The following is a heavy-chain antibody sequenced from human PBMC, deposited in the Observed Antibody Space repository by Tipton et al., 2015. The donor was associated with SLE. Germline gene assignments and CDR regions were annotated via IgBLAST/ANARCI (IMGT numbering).Heavy chain of an antibody. CDR1: GGSISSGGYS. D-gene: IGHD4-17*01. V-gene: IGHV4-30-2*01. CDR3: ARTTVTTSDAFDI. CDR2: IYHSGST. J-gene: IGHJ3*02. Sequence: TLSLTCAVSGGSISSGGYSWSWIRQPPGKGLEWIGYIYHSGSTYYNPSLKSRVTISVDRSKNQFSLKLSSVTAADTAVYYCARTTVTTSDAFDIWGQGTKVTASS.